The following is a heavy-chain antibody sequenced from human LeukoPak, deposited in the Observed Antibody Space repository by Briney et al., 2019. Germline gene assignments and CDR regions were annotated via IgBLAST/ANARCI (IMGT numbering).Heavy chain of an antibody. Sequence: ASVKVSCKASGYTFTGYYMHWVRQAPGQGLEWMGWINPNSGGTNYAQKFQGRVTMTRDTSISTAYMELSRLRSDDTAVYYCARVGGSYSAAFDIWGQGTMVTVSS. CDR1: GYTFTGYY. V-gene: IGHV1-2*02. CDR3: ARVGGSYSAAFDI. CDR2: INPNSGGT. J-gene: IGHJ3*02. D-gene: IGHD1-26*01.